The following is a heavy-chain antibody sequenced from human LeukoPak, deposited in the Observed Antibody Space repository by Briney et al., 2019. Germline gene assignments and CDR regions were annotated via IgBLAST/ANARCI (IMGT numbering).Heavy chain of an antibody. CDR2: ISAYNGNT. CDR3: TSAAVIRVAVAGDFDY. CDR1: GCTFTNDG. V-gene: IGHV1-18*01. Sequence: ASVKVSCMTSGCTFTNDGITWVGQAPGQGLEWMGWISAYNGNTNYAQKLQGRVTMTTDTSTSTAYMELRSLRSDDPAVYYFTSAAVIRVAVAGDFDYWGQGTLVTVSS. J-gene: IGHJ4*02. D-gene: IGHD6-19*01.